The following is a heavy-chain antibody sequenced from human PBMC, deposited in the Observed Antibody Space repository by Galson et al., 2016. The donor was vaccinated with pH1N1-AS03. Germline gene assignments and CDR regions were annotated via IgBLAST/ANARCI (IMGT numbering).Heavy chain of an antibody. Sequence: SLRLSCAASGFTFSSYEMNWVRQAPGKGLEWVSYITSSGSTIYNADSVKGRFTISRDNAKNSLYLQMNSLRDEDTGVYYCARALRHNGTTETCGQGTLVTVSS. CDR1: GFTFSSYE. J-gene: IGHJ5*02. V-gene: IGHV3-48*03. D-gene: IGHD1-7*01. CDR3: ARALRHNGTTET. CDR2: ITSSGSTI.